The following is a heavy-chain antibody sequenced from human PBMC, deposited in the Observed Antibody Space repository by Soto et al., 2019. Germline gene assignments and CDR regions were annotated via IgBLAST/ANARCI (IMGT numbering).Heavy chain of an antibody. V-gene: IGHV4-59*01. CDR2: IYDSGST. D-gene: IGHD2-15*01. J-gene: IGHJ4*01. CDR1: GGSISNYY. CDR3: AAAPRY. Sequence: QVQLQESGPGLVKPSETLSLTCTVSGGSISNYYRSWVRQPPGKGLEWIGYIYDSGSTNYNPSLKSRVTISVDTSKNQFSLRLTSVTAADTAVYYCAAAPRYWGQATLVTVSS.